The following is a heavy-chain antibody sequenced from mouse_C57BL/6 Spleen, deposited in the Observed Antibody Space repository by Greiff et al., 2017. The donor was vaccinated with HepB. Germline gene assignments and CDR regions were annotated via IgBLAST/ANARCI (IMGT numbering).Heavy chain of an antibody. V-gene: IGHV1-80*01. D-gene: IGHD1-1*02. J-gene: IGHJ1*03. CDR1: GYAFSSYW. CDR3: AREGDMVHWYFDV. CDR2: IYPGDGDT. Sequence: VQLQQSGAELVKPGASVKISCKASGYAFSSYWMNWVKQRPGKGLEWIGQIYPGDGDTNYNGKFKGKATLTADKSSSTAYMQLSSLTSEDSAVYFGAREGDMVHWYFDVWGTGTTVTVSS.